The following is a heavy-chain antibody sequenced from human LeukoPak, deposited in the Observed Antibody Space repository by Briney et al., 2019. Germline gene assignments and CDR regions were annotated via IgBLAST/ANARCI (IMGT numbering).Heavy chain of an antibody. V-gene: IGHV4-4*02. CDR1: GGSISSSNW. Sequence: SETLPLTCAVSGGSISSSNWWSWVRQPPGKGLEWIGYVYYSGSTDYNPSLNSRVTISVDTSKKQFSLKLSSVTAADTAVYYCATTNRDNFGDYFFDYWGQGTLVTVSS. CDR2: VYYSGST. CDR3: ATTNRDNFGDYFFDY. D-gene: IGHD4-17*01. J-gene: IGHJ4*02.